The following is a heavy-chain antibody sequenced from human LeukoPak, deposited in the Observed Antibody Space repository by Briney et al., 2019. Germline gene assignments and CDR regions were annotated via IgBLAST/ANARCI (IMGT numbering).Heavy chain of an antibody. CDR2: IYSGGNT. V-gene: IGHV3-53*01. D-gene: IGHD5-18*01. Sequence: GGSLRLSCAASGFTLSSNYMSWVRQAPGKGLEWVSIIYSGGNTYYADSVTGRFTISRDNAKNSLYLQMNSLRAEDTAVYYCARDPGYSSQYYFDYWDQGTLVTVSS. J-gene: IGHJ4*02. CDR3: ARDPGYSSQYYFDY. CDR1: GFTLSSNY.